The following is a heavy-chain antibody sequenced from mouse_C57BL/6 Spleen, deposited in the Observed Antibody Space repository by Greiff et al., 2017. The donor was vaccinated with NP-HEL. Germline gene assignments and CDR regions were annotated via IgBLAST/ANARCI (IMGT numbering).Heavy chain of an antibody. D-gene: IGHD1-1*01. CDR3: ARYGSSYGWYFGV. CDR2: ITPGSGGT. J-gene: IGHJ1*03. CDR1: GYAFTNYL. Sequence: VKLMESGAELVRPGTSVKVSCKASGYAFTNYLIEWVKPRPGQGLEWIGVITPGSGGTNSNEKFKGKATLTADKSSSPAYMQLGSLTSEDSAVYFCARYGSSYGWYFGVRGTGTTVTVSS. V-gene: IGHV1-54*01.